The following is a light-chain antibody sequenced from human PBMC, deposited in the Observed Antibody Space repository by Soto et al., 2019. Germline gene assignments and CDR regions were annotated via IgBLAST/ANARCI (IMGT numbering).Light chain of an antibody. CDR1: SSNIGAGYD. CDR3: QSYDSSLSGSV. J-gene: IGLJ3*02. CDR2: GNS. Sequence: QSVLTQPPSVSGAPGQRVTISCTGSSSNIGAGYDVHWYQQLPGTAPKLLIYGNSHRPSGVPDRFSGSKSGTSASLAITGXXXXXXXXXXCQSYDSSLSGSVFGGGTKL. V-gene: IGLV1-40*01.